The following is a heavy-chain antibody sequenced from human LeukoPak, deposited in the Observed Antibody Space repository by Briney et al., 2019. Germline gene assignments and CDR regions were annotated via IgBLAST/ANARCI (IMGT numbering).Heavy chain of an antibody. V-gene: IGHV1-69*05. CDR3: ARDDSGTTFGWFDP. Sequence: SVKVSCKASGGTFSSYAISWVRQAPGQGLEWMGGIIPIFGTANYAQKFQGRVTITTDESTSTAYMELSSLRSEDTAAYYCARDDSGTTFGWFDPWGQGTLVTVSS. CDR2: IIPIFGTA. J-gene: IGHJ5*02. D-gene: IGHD1-7*01. CDR1: GGTFSSYA.